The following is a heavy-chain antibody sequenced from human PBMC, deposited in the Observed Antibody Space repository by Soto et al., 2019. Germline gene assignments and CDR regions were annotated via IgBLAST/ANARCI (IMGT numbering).Heavy chain of an antibody. J-gene: IGHJ4*02. V-gene: IGHV4-39*01. Sequence: QLQLQESGPGLVKPSETLSLTCTVSGGSITGGSISSTTYYWGWMRQPPGKGLEWIASFFIGGNTYYNPSLKSRVTTSVDTSKNQFSLKLSSVTAADTAVYFCARRHELDIDAYYWGQGILVTVSS. CDR3: ARRHELDIDAYY. D-gene: IGHD3-10*01. CDR1: GGSITGGSISSTTYY. CDR2: FFIGGNT.